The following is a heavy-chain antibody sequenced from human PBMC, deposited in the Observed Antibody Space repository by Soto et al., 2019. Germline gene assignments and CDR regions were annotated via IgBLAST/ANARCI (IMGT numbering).Heavy chain of an antibody. CDR1: GGSISSSSYY. Sequence: QLQLQESGPGLVKPSETLSLTCTVSGGSISSSSYYWGWIRQPPGKGLEWIGSIYYSGSTYYNPSLKSRVTISVDTSKNQFSLKLSSVTAADTAVYYCARHLGGPNSSGWSFYYYYYGMDVWGQGTTVTVSS. CDR3: ARHLGGPNSSGWSFYYYYYGMDV. D-gene: IGHD6-19*01. J-gene: IGHJ6*02. V-gene: IGHV4-39*01. CDR2: IYYSGST.